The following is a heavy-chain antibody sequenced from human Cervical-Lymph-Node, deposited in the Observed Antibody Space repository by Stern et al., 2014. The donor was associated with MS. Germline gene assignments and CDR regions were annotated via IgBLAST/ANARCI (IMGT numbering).Heavy chain of an antibody. Sequence: QMQLVQSGAEVKKPGASVKVSCKASGYTFTSYDINWVRQATGQGLEWMGWMNPHSGTPGYAQKFQGRVTMTRNTSISTAYMELSSLRSEDTAVYYCARGPSGWFTLDYWGQGTLVTVSS. CDR1: GYTFTSYD. J-gene: IGHJ4*02. D-gene: IGHD6-19*01. CDR3: ARGPSGWFTLDY. V-gene: IGHV1-8*01. CDR2: MNPHSGTP.